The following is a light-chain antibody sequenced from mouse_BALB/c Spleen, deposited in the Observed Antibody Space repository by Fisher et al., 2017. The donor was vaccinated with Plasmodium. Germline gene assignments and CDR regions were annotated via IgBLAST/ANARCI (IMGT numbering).Light chain of an antibody. CDR2: YTS. CDR1: QSISSN. V-gene: IGKV5-43*01. Sequence: DIVLTQSPVTLSVTPGDSVSLSCRASQSISSNLHWYQQKSHESPRLLINYTSQSISGIPSRFSGSGSGTDFTFSINSVETEDFGVYFCQHSHSWPLTFGAGTKLELK. CDR3: QHSHSWPLT. J-gene: IGKJ5*01.